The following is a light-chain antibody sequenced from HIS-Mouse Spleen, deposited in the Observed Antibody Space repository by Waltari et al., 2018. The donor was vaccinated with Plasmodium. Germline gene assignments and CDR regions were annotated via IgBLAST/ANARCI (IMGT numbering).Light chain of an antibody. CDR1: ALPKKY. Sequence: SYELTQPPSVSVSPGQTARITCSGYALPKKYAYWYKQKSVQAPVLVIYEDSKRPSGVPGRFSGSSSGTMATLTISGAQVEDEADYYCYSTDSSGNHRVFGGGTKLTVL. J-gene: IGLJ3*02. CDR2: EDS. CDR3: YSTDSSGNHRV. V-gene: IGLV3-10*01.